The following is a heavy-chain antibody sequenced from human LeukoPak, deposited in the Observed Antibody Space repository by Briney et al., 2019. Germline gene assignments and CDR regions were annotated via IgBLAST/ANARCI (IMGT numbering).Heavy chain of an antibody. V-gene: IGHV3-13*01. CDR2: IGTAGDT. CDR3: ARAPSRSSSWYSGIDY. D-gene: IGHD6-13*01. Sequence: GGSLSLSCAPSGFTFSIYDMHWVRQATGKGLECVSAIGTAGDTYYPGSVKGRFTISREHAKNSLYLQMNSMRAGDTAVYYCARAPSRSSSWYSGIDYWGQGTLVTVSS. J-gene: IGHJ4*02. CDR1: GFTFSIYD.